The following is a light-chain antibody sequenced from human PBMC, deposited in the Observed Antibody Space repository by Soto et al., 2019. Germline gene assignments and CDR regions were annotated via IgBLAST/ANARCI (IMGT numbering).Light chain of an antibody. CDR3: QQRSEWPIT. CDR2: DAS. Sequence: EIVLTQFPATLYLSPGERATLSCRASKSVSRYLAWYQQKPGQAPRLLIYDASNRATGFPARFSGSGSGTDFTLTINRLEPEDFAVYYCQQRSEWPITFGQGTRLEIK. J-gene: IGKJ5*01. V-gene: IGKV3-11*01. CDR1: KSVSRY.